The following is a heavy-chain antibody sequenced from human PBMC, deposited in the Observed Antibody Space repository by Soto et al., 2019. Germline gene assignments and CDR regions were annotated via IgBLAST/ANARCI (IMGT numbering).Heavy chain of an antibody. D-gene: IGHD3-10*01. J-gene: IGHJ4*01. V-gene: IGHV3-23*01. Sequence: EVQLLESGGGLVQPGGSLRLSCAPSGFTFSNYAMFWVRQAPGKGLEWVSTIFAGGGSTYYADSVKGRFTISRDNSKNILFLQMDSLRAEDTAVYFCAKDLIRGDGYIDFDYWGQGTLVTVSS. CDR2: IFAGGGST. CDR3: AKDLIRGDGYIDFDY. CDR1: GFTFSNYA.